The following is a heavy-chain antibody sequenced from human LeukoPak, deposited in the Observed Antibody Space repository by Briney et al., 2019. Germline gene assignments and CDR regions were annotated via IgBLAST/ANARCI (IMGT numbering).Heavy chain of an antibody. J-gene: IGHJ4*02. CDR2: IYPGDSDT. Sequence: GESLKISCKGSEYSFTNYWIGWVRQMPGKGMEWMGIIYPGDSDTRYSPSFQGQVTISADKSITTAYLQWSSLKASDTAMYYCARSALGSCSGGNCYSDYWGQGTLVTVSS. CDR3: ARSALGSCSGGNCYSDY. V-gene: IGHV5-51*01. D-gene: IGHD2-15*01. CDR1: EYSFTNYW.